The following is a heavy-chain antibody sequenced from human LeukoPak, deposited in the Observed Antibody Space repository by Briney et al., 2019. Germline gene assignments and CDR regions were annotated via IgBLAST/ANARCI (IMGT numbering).Heavy chain of an antibody. J-gene: IGHJ4*02. Sequence: GGSLRLSCAASGFTFSSYAMSWLPQAPGKGLEWVSAISGSGGSTYYADPVKGRFTISRDNSKNTLYLQMNSLRAEDTAVYYCAKDLSYYDSSGYYWGQGTLDTVSS. CDR1: GFTFSSYA. D-gene: IGHD3-22*01. CDR3: AKDLSYYDSSGYY. CDR2: ISGSGGST. V-gene: IGHV3-23*01.